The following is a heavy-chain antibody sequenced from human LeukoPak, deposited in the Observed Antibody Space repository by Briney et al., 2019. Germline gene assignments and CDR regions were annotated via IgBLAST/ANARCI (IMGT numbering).Heavy chain of an antibody. V-gene: IGHV3-21*01. CDR3: VRLRRNSDTSGFYYYYDF. J-gene: IGHJ4*02. CDR1: GYTFIGYS. CDR2: ISVRSNYI. D-gene: IGHD3-22*01. Sequence: GGSLRLSCAASGYTFIGYSINWVRQAPGKGLEWVSSISVRSNYIYCADSVRGRFRISRDDARDSLYLQMNGLRAEDTAVYYCVRLRRNSDTSGFYYYYDFWGQGTLVTVSS.